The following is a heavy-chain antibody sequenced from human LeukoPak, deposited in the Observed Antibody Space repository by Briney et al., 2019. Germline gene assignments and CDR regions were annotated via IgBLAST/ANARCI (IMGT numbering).Heavy chain of an antibody. J-gene: IGHJ4*02. D-gene: IGHD3-3*01. Sequence: GASVNVSCKASGYTFTGYYMHWVRQAPGQGLEWMGWINPNGGGTNYAQKFQGRVTMTRDTSISTAYMELSRLRSDDTAVYYCARDIKGYYDFWSGYTTEPYYFDYWGQGTLVTVSS. CDR3: ARDIKGYYDFWSGYTTEPYYFDY. V-gene: IGHV1-2*02. CDR1: GYTFTGYY. CDR2: INPNGGGT.